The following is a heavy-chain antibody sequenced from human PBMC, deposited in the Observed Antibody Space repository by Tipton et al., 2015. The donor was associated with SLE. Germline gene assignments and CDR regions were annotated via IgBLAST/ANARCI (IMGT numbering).Heavy chain of an antibody. V-gene: IGHV3-9*01. CDR2: ISWNSGST. CDR3: AKDVGAGHCSGDCYSVRVYYYYGLDV. Sequence: SLRLSCAASGFRFDDSAMHWVRQAPGRGLEWVSGISWNSGSTGYADSVKGRFTISRDNAKNSLYLQMNSLRPEDSAFYYCAKDVGAGHCSGDCYSVRVYYYYGLDVWGQGTTVTVSS. D-gene: IGHD2-21*01. J-gene: IGHJ6*02. CDR1: GFRFDDSA.